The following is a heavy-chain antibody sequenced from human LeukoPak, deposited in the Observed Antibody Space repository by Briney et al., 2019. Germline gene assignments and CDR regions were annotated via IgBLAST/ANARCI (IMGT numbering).Heavy chain of an antibody. V-gene: IGHV3-23*01. J-gene: IGHJ6*02. CDR1: GFTFSSYA. CDR2: ISGSGAST. CDR3: AKGIKGSYCNGDCYLTYYYYGLDV. Sequence: GGSLRLSCAASGFTFSSYAMSWVRQAPGKGLEWVSTISGSGASTYYADSVKGRFTISRDNSKNTLYLQMNSLRAEDTAVYYCAKGIKGSYCNGDCYLTYYYYGLDVWGQGTTVTVSS. D-gene: IGHD2-21*02.